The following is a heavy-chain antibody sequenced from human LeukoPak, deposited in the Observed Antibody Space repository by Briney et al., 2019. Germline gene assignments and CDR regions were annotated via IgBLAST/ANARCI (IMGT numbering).Heavy chain of an antibody. CDR1: GYSFTSYW. J-gene: IGHJ4*02. CDR2: IYPGDSDT. V-gene: IGHV5-51*01. CDR3: ARLICSSTSCYEPCFDY. D-gene: IGHD2-2*01. Sequence: GESLKISCKGSGYSFTSYWIGWVRQMPGKGLEWMGIIYPGDSDTRYSPSFQGQVTISADKSISTAYLQWSSLKASDTAMYYCARLICSSTSCYEPCFDYWGQGTLVTVSS.